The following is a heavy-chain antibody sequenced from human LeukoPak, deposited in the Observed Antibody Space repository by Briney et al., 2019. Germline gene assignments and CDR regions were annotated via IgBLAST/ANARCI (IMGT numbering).Heavy chain of an antibody. Sequence: GASVKVSCKASGYTFTSYGISWVRQAPGQGLEWMGWISAYNGNTNYAQKLQGRVTMTTDTSTSTAYMELRSLRSDDTAVYYCARLRFLEWLGLSQDYWGQGTLVTVSS. J-gene: IGHJ4*02. D-gene: IGHD3-3*01. V-gene: IGHV1-18*01. CDR2: ISAYNGNT. CDR3: ARLRFLEWLGLSQDY. CDR1: GYTFTSYG.